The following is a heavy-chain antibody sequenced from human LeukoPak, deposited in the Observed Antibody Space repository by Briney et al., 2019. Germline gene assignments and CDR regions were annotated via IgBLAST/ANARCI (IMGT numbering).Heavy chain of an antibody. CDR1: GYSFPIYW. V-gene: IGHV5-51*01. CDR3: ARRSTYGSGTNYLFDY. D-gene: IGHD3-10*01. J-gene: IGHJ4*02. CDR2: IYPGDSDS. Sequence: GESLKISCKGSGYSFPIYWIAWVRQMPGKGLEWMGIIYPGDSDSRYSPSFQGQITISADKSISTAYLQWSSLKASDTAMYYCARRSTYGSGTNYLFDYWGQGTLVTVSS.